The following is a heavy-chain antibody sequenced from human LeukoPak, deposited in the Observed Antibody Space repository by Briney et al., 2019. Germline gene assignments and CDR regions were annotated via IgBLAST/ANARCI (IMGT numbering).Heavy chain of an antibody. CDR3: AKERGRPKGGFDY. CDR2: ISWNSGSI. Sequence: PGGSLRLSCAASGFTFDDYAMHWVRQAPGKGLEWVSGISWNSGSIGYADSVKGRFTISRDNAKNSLYLQMNSLRAEDTALYYCAKERGRPKGGFDYWGQGTLVTVSS. V-gene: IGHV3-9*01. J-gene: IGHJ4*02. D-gene: IGHD2-15*01. CDR1: GFTFDDYA.